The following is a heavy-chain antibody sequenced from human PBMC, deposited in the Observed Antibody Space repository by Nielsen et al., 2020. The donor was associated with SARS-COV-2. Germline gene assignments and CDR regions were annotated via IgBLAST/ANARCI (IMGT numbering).Heavy chain of an antibody. V-gene: IGHV4-61*02. Sequence: SETLSLTCTVSGASLSSGSYYWTWIRQPAGKGLEWIGRVFATGSTDYNPSLKSRVTISLDTSKNQFSLNLRFVTAADTAVYYCARAPDIVLQPTAIPLWGQGTMVPVSS. CDR1: GASLSSGSYY. CDR3: ARAPDIVLQPTAIPL. J-gene: IGHJ3*01. CDR2: VFATGST. D-gene: IGHD2-8*01.